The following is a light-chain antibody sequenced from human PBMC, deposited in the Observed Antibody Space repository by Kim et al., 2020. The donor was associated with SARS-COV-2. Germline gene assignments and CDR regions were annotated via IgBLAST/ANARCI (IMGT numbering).Light chain of an antibody. J-gene: IGKJ2*01. CDR3: QQSHSTPYT. CDR2: ATS. CDR1: RRISSY. V-gene: IGKV1-39*01. Sequence: SASVGDTVTITCRASRRISSYLNWFQQKPGRAPKVLIYATSSLQGGVPSRFSGSGSGTDFTLTISSLQPGDFATYYCQQSHSTPYTFGQGTKLEIK.